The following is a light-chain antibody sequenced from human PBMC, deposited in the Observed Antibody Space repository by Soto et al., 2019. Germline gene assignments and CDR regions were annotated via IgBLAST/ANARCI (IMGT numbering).Light chain of an antibody. CDR1: SSNIGAGYD. CDR3: QSYDSSLSVSWV. J-gene: IGLJ3*02. Sequence: QSVLTQPPSVSGAPGQRVTISCTGSSSNIGAGYDVHWYQQLPGTAPKLLIYGNSNRPSGVPDRFSGSKSGTSASLAITGLQAEDEADYYGQSYDSSLSVSWVFGGGTKLTVL. CDR2: GNS. V-gene: IGLV1-40*01.